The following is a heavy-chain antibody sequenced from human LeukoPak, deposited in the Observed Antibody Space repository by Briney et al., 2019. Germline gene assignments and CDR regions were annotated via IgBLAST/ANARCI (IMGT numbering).Heavy chain of an antibody. Sequence: GGSLRLSCAAAGFIFSNYEINWVRQAPGGGLEWVSYISTSGNDKFYADSVKGRFTIARDNAKNSLYLQLNSLRADDTAVYYCARGALWVLDYWGQGTLVTVSP. CDR1: GFIFSNYE. CDR3: ARGALWVLDY. D-gene: IGHD3-16*01. J-gene: IGHJ4*02. V-gene: IGHV3-48*03. CDR2: ISTSGNDK.